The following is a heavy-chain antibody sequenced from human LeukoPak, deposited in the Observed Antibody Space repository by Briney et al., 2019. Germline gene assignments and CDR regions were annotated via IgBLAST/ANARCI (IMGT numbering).Heavy chain of an antibody. CDR1: GGSISSGGYY. J-gene: IGHJ5*02. D-gene: IGHD5-18*01. CDR3: ARDGKSGYSYAPRWFDP. Sequence: SETLSLTCTVSGGSISSGGYYWSWIRQPPGKGLEWIGYIYYSGSTNYNPSLKSRVTISVDTSKNQFSLKLSSVTAADTAVYYCARDGKSGYSYAPRWFDPWGQGTLVTVSS. V-gene: IGHV4-61*08. CDR2: IYYSGST.